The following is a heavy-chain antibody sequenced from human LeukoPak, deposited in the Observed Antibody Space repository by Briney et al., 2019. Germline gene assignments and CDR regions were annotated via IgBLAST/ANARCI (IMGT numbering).Heavy chain of an antibody. J-gene: IGHJ4*02. D-gene: IGHD1-14*01. CDR2: IYTSGST. Sequence: SETLSLTCIVSDGSISSFYWTWIRQPAGKGLEWIGRWIGRIYTSGSTNYNPSLKSRVTISVDTSKNQFSLKLSSVTAADTAVYYCARERQWLRGITHWGQGTLVTVSS. CDR1: DGSISSFY. V-gene: IGHV4-4*07. CDR3: ARERQWLRGITH.